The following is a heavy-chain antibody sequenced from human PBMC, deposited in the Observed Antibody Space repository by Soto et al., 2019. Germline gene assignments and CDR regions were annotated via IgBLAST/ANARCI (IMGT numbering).Heavy chain of an antibody. V-gene: IGHV4-31*03. CDR3: VCDAGGSYQLLSPSFDP. CDR1: GGSISSGGYY. CDR2: ISYSGRA. D-gene: IGHD2-2*01. Sequence: QVQLQESGPGLVKPSQTLALTCTVSGGSISSGGYYWSWIRQHPGKGLEWIGYISYSGRAYYNPSLTSRVTISVDSSKNQCSLRLSSVTVADTAGYDCVCDAGGSYQLLSPSFDPCGQGTLVTVSS. J-gene: IGHJ5*02.